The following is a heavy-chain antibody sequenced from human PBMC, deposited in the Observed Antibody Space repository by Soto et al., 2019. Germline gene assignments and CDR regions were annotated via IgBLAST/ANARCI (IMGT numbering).Heavy chain of an antibody. CDR2: IWYDGSKK. D-gene: IGHD6-6*01. Sequence: GGSLRLSCAASGFTFSNYGMHWVRQAPGKGLEWVAVIWYDGSKKYYADSVKGRFTISRDNSKNTLYLQMNSLRAEDTAVYYCARDSITDPDPSSIATRLPYYWGQGTLVTVSS. CDR1: GFTFSNYG. CDR3: ARDSITDPDPSSIATRLPYY. J-gene: IGHJ4*02. V-gene: IGHV3-33*01.